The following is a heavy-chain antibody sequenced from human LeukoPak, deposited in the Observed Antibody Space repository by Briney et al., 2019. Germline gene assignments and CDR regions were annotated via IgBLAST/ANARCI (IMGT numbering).Heavy chain of an antibody. D-gene: IGHD1-26*01. CDR2: ISAYNGNT. CDR3: ARDGTLVGANPYYYYYGMDV. J-gene: IGHJ6*02. V-gene: IGHV1-18*01. Sequence: ASVKASCKASGYTFTSYGISWVRQAPGQGLEWMGWISAYNGNTNYAQKLQGRVTMTTDTSTSTAYMELRSLRSDDTAVYYCARDGTLVGANPYYYYYGMDVWGQGTTVTVSS. CDR1: GYTFTSYG.